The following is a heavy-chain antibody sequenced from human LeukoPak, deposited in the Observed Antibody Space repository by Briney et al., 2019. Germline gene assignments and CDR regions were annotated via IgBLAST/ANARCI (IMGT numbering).Heavy chain of an antibody. CDR2: RKQDGSEK. V-gene: IGHV3-7*01. CDR3: ARDLGYSYGANPFDY. D-gene: IGHD5-18*01. Sequence: GGSLRLSCAASGFILSSYWMSWVRQAPGKGLEWVANRKQDGSEKYYVDSVKGRFTISRDNAKNSLYLQMNSLRAEDTAVYYCARDLGYSYGANPFDYWGQGTLVTVSS. J-gene: IGHJ4*02. CDR1: GFILSSYW.